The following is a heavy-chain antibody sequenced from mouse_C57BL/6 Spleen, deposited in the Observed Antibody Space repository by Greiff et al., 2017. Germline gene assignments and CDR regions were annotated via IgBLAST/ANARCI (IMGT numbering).Heavy chain of an antibody. CDR3: ARDCYSDLYYFDY. D-gene: IGHD2-13*01. CDR1: GYTFTSYW. CDR2: IDPSDSET. V-gene: IGHV1-52*01. J-gene: IGHJ2*01. Sequence: QVQLQQPGAELVRPGSSVKLSCKASGYTFTSYWMHWVKQRPIQGLEWIGNIDPSDSETHYNQKFKDKATLTVDKSSSTAYMQLSSLTSEDSAVFYGARDCYSDLYYFDYWGQGTTLTVSS.